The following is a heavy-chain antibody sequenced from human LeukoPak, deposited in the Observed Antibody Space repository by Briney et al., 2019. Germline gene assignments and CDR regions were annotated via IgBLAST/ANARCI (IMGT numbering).Heavy chain of an antibody. CDR3: ATYCSSTSCRHFDS. D-gene: IGHD2-2*01. CDR2: IYSGGST. CDR1: GFTVSSNY. J-gene: IGHJ4*02. Sequence: GGSLRLSCAASGFTVSSNYKSWVRQAPGKGLEWVSLIYSGGSTYYADSVKGRFTISRDNSKNTLYLQMNSLRAEDTALYYCATYCSSTSCRHFDSWGQGTLVTVSS. V-gene: IGHV3-53*01.